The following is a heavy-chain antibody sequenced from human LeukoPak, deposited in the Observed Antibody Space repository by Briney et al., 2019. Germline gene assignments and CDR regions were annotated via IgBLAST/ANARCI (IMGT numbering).Heavy chain of an antibody. CDR2: INSDGSST. J-gene: IGHJ6*02. CDR1: GFTFSSYW. CDR3: AREGYYDFWGDV. V-gene: IGHV3-74*01. D-gene: IGHD3-3*01. Sequence: PGGSLRLSCAASGFTFSSYWMHWVRQVPGKGLVWVSRINSDGSSTSYADSVKGRLTISRDNAKNTLYLQMNSLRAEDTAVYYCAREGYYDFWGDVWGQGTTVTVSS.